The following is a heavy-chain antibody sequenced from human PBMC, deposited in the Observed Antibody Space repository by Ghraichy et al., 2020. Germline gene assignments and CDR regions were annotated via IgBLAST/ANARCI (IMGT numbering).Heavy chain of an antibody. CDR2: INHSGST. CDR3: ARGVFQDTAMVRFFDY. J-gene: IGHJ4*02. V-gene: IGHV4-34*01. Sequence: SQTLSLTCAVYGGSFSGYYWSWIRQPPGKGLEWIGEINHSGSTNYNPSLKSRVTISVDTSKNQFSLKLSSVTAADTAVYYCARGVFQDTAMVRFFDYWGQGTLVTVSS. CDR1: GGSFSGYY. D-gene: IGHD5-18*01.